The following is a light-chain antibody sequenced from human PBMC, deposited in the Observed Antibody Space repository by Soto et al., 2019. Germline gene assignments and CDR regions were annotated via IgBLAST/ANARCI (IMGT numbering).Light chain of an antibody. V-gene: IGLV1-44*01. Sequence: QSVLTQPPSASGTPGKRVTISCSGSSSNIGSNTVNWYQQLPGTAPKLLIYSNNQRPSGVPDRFSGSKSSTSASLAISGLQSEDEADYYCAACDDSLNGVVFGGGTKLTVL. CDR2: SNN. CDR3: AACDDSLNGVV. J-gene: IGLJ2*01. CDR1: SSNIGSNT.